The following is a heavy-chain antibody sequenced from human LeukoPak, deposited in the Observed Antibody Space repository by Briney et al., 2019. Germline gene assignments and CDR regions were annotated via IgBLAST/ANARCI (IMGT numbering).Heavy chain of an antibody. CDR2: ISSSSTYI. CDR1: GFTFSDHY. V-gene: IGHV3-21*01. D-gene: IGHD3-22*01. J-gene: IGHJ4*02. CDR3: AREAGNYYDSSWDY. Sequence: GGSLRLSCAASGFTFSDHYMDWVRQAPGKGLEWVSSISSSSTYIYYADSVKGRFTISRDNAKNSLYMQMNSLRAEDTAVYYCAREAGNYYDSSWDYWGQGTLVTVSS.